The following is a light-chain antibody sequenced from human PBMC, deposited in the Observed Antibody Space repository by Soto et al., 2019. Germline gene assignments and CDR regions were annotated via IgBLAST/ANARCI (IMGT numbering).Light chain of an antibody. CDR2: EVS. J-gene: IGLJ1*01. Sequence: QSALTQPASVSGSPGQSITISCTGTSSDVGGYNYVSWYQQYPGKAPKLMIYEVSNRPSGVSNRFSGSKSGNTASLTISGLQAEDEADYYCQSYDSSLSGYVFGIGTKLTVL. CDR3: QSYDSSLSGYV. V-gene: IGLV2-14*01. CDR1: SSDVGGYNY.